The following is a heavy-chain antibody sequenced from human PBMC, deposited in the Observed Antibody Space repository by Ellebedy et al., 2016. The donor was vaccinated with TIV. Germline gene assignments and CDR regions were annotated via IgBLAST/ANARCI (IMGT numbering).Heavy chain of an antibody. V-gene: IGHV3-49*04. D-gene: IGHD2-15*01. CDR1: GFTFGDYG. Sequence: GESLKISCTTSGFTFGDYGLGWVRQAPGTGLHWIGFIRTKSYGVTTHYAASARGKFIFSRDDSQGIVYLQMRSLQIEDTAIYYCTRVNGLRVVAGTHFDLWGHGVLVTVSS. CDR3: TRVNGLRVVAGTHFDL. CDR2: IRTKSYGVTT. J-gene: IGHJ4*01.